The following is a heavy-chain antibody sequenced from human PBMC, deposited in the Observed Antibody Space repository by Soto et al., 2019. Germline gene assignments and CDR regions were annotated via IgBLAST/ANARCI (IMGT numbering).Heavy chain of an antibody. CDR1: GYTFSSDG. J-gene: IGHJ3*02. Sequence: ASVKLSCKASGYTFSSDGIGCLRQAHGQGLEWMGWISAYNGNTNYAQKLQGRVTMTTDTSTSTAYMELRSLRSDDTAVYYCARGLASTVTIRVWFYAFDIWGQGTMVTVSS. CDR2: ISAYNGNT. D-gene: IGHD4-17*01. CDR3: ARGLASTVTIRVWFYAFDI. V-gene: IGHV1-18*04.